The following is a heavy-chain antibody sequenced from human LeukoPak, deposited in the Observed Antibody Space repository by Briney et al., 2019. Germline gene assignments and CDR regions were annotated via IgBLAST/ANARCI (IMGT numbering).Heavy chain of an antibody. Sequence: PSETLSLTCTVSGGSISSYYWSWIRQPPGKGLEWIGYIYYSGSTNYNPSLKSRVTISVDTSKNQFSLKLSSVTAADTAVYYCARVGHQYGSYFDYWGQGTLVTVSS. CDR1: GGSISSYY. CDR2: IYYSGST. J-gene: IGHJ4*02. V-gene: IGHV4-59*01. D-gene: IGHD2-2*01. CDR3: ARVGHQYGSYFDY.